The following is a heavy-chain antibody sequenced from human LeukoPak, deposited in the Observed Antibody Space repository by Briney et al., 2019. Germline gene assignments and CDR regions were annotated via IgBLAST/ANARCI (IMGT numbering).Heavy chain of an antibody. D-gene: IGHD6-19*01. CDR1: GGSISDYY. Sequence: SETLSLTCTVSGGSISDYYWNWIRQPPGKGLEWIGNIYYSGSTSYNPSLKSRVTISVDTSKNQFSLKPSSVTAADTAVYYCARLGSSGWSADFDYWGQGTLVTVSS. CDR3: ARLGSSGWSADFDY. CDR2: IYYSGST. J-gene: IGHJ4*02. V-gene: IGHV4-59*08.